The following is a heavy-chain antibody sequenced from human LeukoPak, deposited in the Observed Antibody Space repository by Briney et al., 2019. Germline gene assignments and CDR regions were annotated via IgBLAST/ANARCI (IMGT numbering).Heavy chain of an antibody. D-gene: IGHD3-10*01. J-gene: IGHJ5*02. V-gene: IGHV4-59*01. Sequence: SETLSLTCTVSGVSISSYYWSWIRQPPGKGLEWLGYIYYSGSTNYNPSLKSRVTISVDTSKNQFSLKLSSVTAADTAVYYCARILWFGELRWFDPWGQGTLVTVSS. CDR3: ARILWFGELRWFDP. CDR1: GVSISSYY. CDR2: IYYSGST.